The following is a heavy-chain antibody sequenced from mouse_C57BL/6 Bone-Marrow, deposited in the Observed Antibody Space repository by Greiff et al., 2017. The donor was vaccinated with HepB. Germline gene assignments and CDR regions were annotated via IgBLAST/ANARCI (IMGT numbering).Heavy chain of an antibody. CDR1: GYTFTSYW. D-gene: IGHD1-1*01. Sequence: QVQLQQPGAELVKPGASVKLSCKASGYTFTSYWMHWVKQRPGQGLEWIGMIHPNSGSTNYNEKFKSKATLTVDKSSSTAYMHLSSLTSEDSAEYYCARSEDYYYLFDCWGQGTTLTVSS. CDR3: ARSEDYYYLFDC. V-gene: IGHV1-64*01. J-gene: IGHJ2*01. CDR2: IHPNSGST.